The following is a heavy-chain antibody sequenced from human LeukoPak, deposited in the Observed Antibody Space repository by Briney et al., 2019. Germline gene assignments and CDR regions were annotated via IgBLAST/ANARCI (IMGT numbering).Heavy chain of an antibody. CDR2: ISYDGSNK. V-gene: IGHV3-30-3*02. J-gene: IGHJ4*02. CDR1: GFTFSSYA. CDR3: AKRSCSSTSCYEGY. Sequence: PGGSLRLSCAASGFTFSSYAMHWVRQAPGKGLEWVAVISYDGSNKYYADSVKGRFTISRDNSKNTLYLQMNSLRAEDTAVYYCAKRSCSSTSCYEGYWGQGTLVTVSS. D-gene: IGHD2-2*01.